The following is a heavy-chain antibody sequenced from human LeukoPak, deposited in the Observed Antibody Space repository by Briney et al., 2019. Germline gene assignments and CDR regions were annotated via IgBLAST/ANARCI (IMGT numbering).Heavy chain of an antibody. J-gene: IGHJ4*02. V-gene: IGHV3-20*04. Sequence: PGGSLRLSCAASGFTFDDYGMSWVRQAPGKGLEWVSGINWNGGSTGYADSVKGRFTISRDNAKNSLYLQMNSLRAEDTALYYCARGVYDSRGYYFRWYYFDYWGQGTLVNVSS. CDR3: ARGVYDSRGYYFRWYYFDY. CDR1: GFTFDDYG. CDR2: INWNGGST. D-gene: IGHD3-22*01.